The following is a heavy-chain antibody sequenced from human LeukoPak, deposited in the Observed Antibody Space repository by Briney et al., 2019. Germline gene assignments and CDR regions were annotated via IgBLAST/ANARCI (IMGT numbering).Heavy chain of an antibody. J-gene: IGHJ5*02. CDR3: ARGGVYRSSTSCYDWFDP. Sequence: ASVKVSCKASGYTFTSYGISWVRQAPGQGLEWMGWIIAYNGNTNYAQKLQGRVTMTTDTSTSTAYMELRSLRSDDTAVYYCARGGVYRSSTSCYDWFDPWGQGTLVTVSS. CDR1: GYTFTSYG. V-gene: IGHV1-18*01. D-gene: IGHD2-2*01. CDR2: IIAYNGNT.